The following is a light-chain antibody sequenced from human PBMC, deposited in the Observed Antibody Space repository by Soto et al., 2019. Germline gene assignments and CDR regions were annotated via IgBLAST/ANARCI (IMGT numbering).Light chain of an antibody. V-gene: IGKV3-15*01. CDR3: QQYSEWPTT. Sequence: DIVMTQSPATLSVSPGERATLSCRASQSLYSNLAWYQQKPGQAPRLLIYGASTRATGIPARFSGSGSGTEYTLTISSLQSEDFAIYYCQQYSEWPTTFGQGTKVEIK. CDR1: QSLYSN. CDR2: GAS. J-gene: IGKJ1*01.